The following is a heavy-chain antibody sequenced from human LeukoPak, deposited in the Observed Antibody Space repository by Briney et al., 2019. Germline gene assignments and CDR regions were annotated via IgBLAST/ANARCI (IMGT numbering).Heavy chain of an antibody. D-gene: IGHD5-18*01. Sequence: ASVKVSCKASGYTFTGYYMHWVRQAPGQGLEWMGWINPNSGGTNYAQKFQGRVTMTRDTSISTAYMELSRLRSDDTAVYYCARDYRATAMVKHPFDYWGQGTLVTVSS. V-gene: IGHV1-2*02. CDR2: INPNSGGT. J-gene: IGHJ4*02. CDR3: ARDYRATAMVKHPFDY. CDR1: GYTFTGYY.